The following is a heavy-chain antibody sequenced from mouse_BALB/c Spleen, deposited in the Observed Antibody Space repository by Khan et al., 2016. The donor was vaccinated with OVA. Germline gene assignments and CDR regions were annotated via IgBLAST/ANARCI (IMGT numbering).Heavy chain of an antibody. CDR2: IDPANGNT. CDR3: ARGRYDGYYGLDY. Sequence: VQLQQPGAELVKPGASVKLSCTASGFNIKDTYMHWVKQRPEQGLEWIGRIDPANGNTKYDPKFQGKATITADTSSNTAYLQLSSLTSEDTAVYYCARGRYDGYYGLDYWGQGTTLTVSS. J-gene: IGHJ2*01. CDR1: GFNIKDTY. V-gene: IGHV14-3*02. D-gene: IGHD2-3*01.